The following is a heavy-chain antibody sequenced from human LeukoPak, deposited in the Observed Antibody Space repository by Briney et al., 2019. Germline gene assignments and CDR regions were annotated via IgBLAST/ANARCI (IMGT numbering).Heavy chain of an antibody. CDR2: IYTSGST. CDR1: GGSISSGSYY. D-gene: IGHD3-9*01. Sequence: SETLSLTCTVSGGSISSGSYYWSWIRQPAGKGLEWIGRIYTSGSTNYNPSLKSRVTISVDTSKNQFSLKLSSVTAADTAVYYCAASLDFDWLFHDYWGQGTLVTVSS. J-gene: IGHJ4*02. CDR3: AASLDFDWLFHDY. V-gene: IGHV4-61*02.